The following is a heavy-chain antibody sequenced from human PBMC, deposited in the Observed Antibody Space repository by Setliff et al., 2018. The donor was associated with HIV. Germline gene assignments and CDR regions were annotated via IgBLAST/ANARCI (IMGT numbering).Heavy chain of an antibody. V-gene: IGHV4-39*01. D-gene: IGHD6-19*01. CDR1: GGSISSSNYY. CDR3: ARGRTQWPNYNYFDP. Sequence: PSETLSLTCSVSGGSISSSNYYWGWIRQPPGKGLEWIGNIYYSGSTYYNPSLKSRVTISVDTSKNQFSLKLSSVTAADTAVYYCARGRTQWPNYNYFDPWGLGTLVTVSS. CDR2: IYYSGST. J-gene: IGHJ5*02.